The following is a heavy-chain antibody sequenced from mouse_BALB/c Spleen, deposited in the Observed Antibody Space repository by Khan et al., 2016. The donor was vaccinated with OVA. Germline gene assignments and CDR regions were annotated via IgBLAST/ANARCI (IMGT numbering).Heavy chain of an antibody. D-gene: IGHD2-3*01. CDR1: GNTFTDYV. V-gene: IGHV1-77*01. J-gene: IGHJ3*01. CDR3: ARGGYSVFAY. CDR2: IFPGGGSS. Sequence: QVQLQQSGPELVKPGASVKMSCKASGNTFTDYVINWVKQRTGQGLEWIGDIFPGGGSSYYNEKFKGKAKLTADKSSNTAYMHLSSLTFEDSAVYFCARGGYSVFAYWGQGTLVTVSA.